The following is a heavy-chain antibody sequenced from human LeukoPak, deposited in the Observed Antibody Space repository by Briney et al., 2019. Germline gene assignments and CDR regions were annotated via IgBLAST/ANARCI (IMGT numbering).Heavy chain of an antibody. Sequence: GGSLRLSCAASGFPFTNAWMSWVRQDPGKGLEWVGRIKSKTAGGTTDYAAPMKGRFTISRDDSKNTLYLQMDSLKTEDTAVYYCITGGDTGSGWYGSYWGQGTLVTVSS. V-gene: IGHV3-15*01. CDR2: IKSKTAGGTT. CDR3: ITGGDTGSGWYGSY. D-gene: IGHD6-19*01. CDR1: GFPFTNAW. J-gene: IGHJ4*02.